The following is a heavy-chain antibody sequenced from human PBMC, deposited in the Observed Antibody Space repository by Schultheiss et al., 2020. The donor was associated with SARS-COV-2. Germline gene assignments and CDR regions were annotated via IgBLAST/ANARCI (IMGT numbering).Heavy chain of an antibody. CDR1: GDSISSGGHY. CDR3: ARQAGGGIQLFDY. V-gene: IGHV4-31*03. CDR2: IYYSTST. D-gene: IGHD3-16*01. J-gene: IGHJ4*02. Sequence: SQTLSLTCTVSGDSISSGGHYWTWIRQHPGKGLEWIGNIYYSTSTYNPSLESRLTISLDASKNQFSLKLSSVTAADTGVYYCARQAGGGIQLFDYWGQGTLVTVSS.